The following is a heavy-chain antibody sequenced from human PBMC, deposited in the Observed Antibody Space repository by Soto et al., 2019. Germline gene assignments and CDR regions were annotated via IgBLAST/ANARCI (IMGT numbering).Heavy chain of an antibody. CDR1: GGSISSGGYY. D-gene: IGHD3-3*01. Sequence: QVQLQESGPGLVKPSQTLSLTCTVSGGSISSGGYYWSWIRQHPGKGLEWIGYIYYSGSTYYNPSHKARVTISVDTCKNQFSLKLSSVTAADTAVYYCARIRDGGWSDPWGQGTLVTVSS. CDR3: ARIRDGGWSDP. CDR2: IYYSGST. V-gene: IGHV4-31*03. J-gene: IGHJ5*02.